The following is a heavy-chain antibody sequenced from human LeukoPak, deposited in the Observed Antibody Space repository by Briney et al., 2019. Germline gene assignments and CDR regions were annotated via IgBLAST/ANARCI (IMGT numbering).Heavy chain of an antibody. CDR1: GYTLTELS. Sequence: ASVKVSCKVCGYTLTELSMHWVRQAPGKGLEWMGGFDPEDGETIYAQKFQGRVTMTEDTSTDTAYMELSSLRSEDTAVYYCATQGYSYDYYFDYWGQGTLVTVSS. CDR3: ATQGYSYDYYFDY. V-gene: IGHV1-24*01. CDR2: FDPEDGET. J-gene: IGHJ4*02. D-gene: IGHD5-18*01.